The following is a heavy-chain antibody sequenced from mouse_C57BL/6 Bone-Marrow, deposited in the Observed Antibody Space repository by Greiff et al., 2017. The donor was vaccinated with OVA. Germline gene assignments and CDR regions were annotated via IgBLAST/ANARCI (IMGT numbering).Heavy chain of an antibody. D-gene: IGHD1-1*01. V-gene: IGHV1-69*01. CDR2: IDPSDSYT. CDR1: GYTFTSYW. CDR3: ARYYYGSRASYAMDY. Sequence: QVQLQQPGAELVMPGASVKLSCKASGYTFTSYWMHWVKQRPGQGLEWIGEIDPSDSYTNYNQKFKGKSTLTVDKSSSTAYMQLSSLTSEDSAVYYCARYYYGSRASYAMDYWGQGTSVTVSS. J-gene: IGHJ4*01.